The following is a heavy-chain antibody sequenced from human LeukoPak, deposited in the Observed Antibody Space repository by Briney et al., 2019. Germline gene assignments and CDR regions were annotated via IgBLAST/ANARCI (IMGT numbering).Heavy chain of an antibody. Sequence: PSETLSLTCSVSGGSITNNYWSWIRQPLGKGLEWIGYIYYTGITKYNPSVQSRITISVDTSKNQFSLKLNSATAADTAVYFCARTDSGGYQDYWGQGILVTVSS. CDR2: IYYTGIT. D-gene: IGHD3-22*01. J-gene: IGHJ4*02. CDR3: ARTDSGGYQDY. CDR1: GGSITNNY. V-gene: IGHV4-59*01.